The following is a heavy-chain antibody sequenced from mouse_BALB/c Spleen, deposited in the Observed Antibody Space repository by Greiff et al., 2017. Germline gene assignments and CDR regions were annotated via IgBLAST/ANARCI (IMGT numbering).Heavy chain of an antibody. V-gene: IGHV3-2*02. Sequence: VQLQQSGPGLVKPSQSLSLTCTVTGYSITSDYAWNWIRQFPGNKLEWMGYISYSGSTSYNPSLKSRISITRDTSKNQFFLQLNSVTTEDTATYYCARSGYYPYWYFDVWGAGTTVTVSS. CDR1: GYSITSDYA. CDR3: ARSGYYPYWYFDV. J-gene: IGHJ1*01. D-gene: IGHD2-3*01. CDR2: ISYSGST.